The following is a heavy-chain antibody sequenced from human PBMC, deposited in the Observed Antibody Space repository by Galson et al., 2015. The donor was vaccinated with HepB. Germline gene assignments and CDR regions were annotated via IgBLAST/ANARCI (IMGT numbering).Heavy chain of an antibody. V-gene: IGHV3-9*01. CDR1: GFTFDDYA. J-gene: IGHJ3*02. CDR3: AKEKGSWSGIYRGAFDI. CDR2: IRWNSGSI. Sequence: SLRLSCAASGFTFDDYAMHWVRQAPGKGLEWVSGIRWNSGSIGYADSVKGRFTISRDNAKNSLYLQMNSLRAEDTALYYCAKEKGSWSGIYRGAFDIWGQGTMVTVSS. D-gene: IGHD3-3*01.